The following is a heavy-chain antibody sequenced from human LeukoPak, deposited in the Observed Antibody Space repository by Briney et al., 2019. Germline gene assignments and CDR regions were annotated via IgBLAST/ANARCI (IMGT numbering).Heavy chain of an antibody. Sequence: PGGSLRLSCAASGFTFSSFAMHWGRQAPGKGLEWGAVIWYDGSNIYYADAVKGRFTISRDNSNNKLYLQMNSLRAEDTAVYYCARGPSIAARRGGYYYYGMDVWGQGTTVTVSS. J-gene: IGHJ6*02. CDR2: IWYDGSNI. V-gene: IGHV3-33*01. D-gene: IGHD6-6*01. CDR3: ARGPSIAARRGGYYYYGMDV. CDR1: GFTFSSFA.